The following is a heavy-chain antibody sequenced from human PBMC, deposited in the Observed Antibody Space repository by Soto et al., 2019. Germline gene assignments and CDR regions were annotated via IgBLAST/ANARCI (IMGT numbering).Heavy chain of an antibody. Sequence: SETHSLTCTVSGGTSISYYWSWIRQPTGKGLEWIGYIYYSGSTNYNPSLKSRVTISVDTSKNQFSLKLSSVTAADTAVYYCARVDIVGATNYYGMGVWGQGTTVTVS. V-gene: IGHV4-59*01. CDR2: IYYSGST. J-gene: IGHJ6*02. CDR3: ARVDIVGATNYYGMGV. D-gene: IGHD1-26*01. CDR1: GGTSISYY.